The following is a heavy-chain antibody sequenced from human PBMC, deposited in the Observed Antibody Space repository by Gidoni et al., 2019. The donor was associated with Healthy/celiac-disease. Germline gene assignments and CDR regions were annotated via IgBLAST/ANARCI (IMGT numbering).Heavy chain of an antibody. Sequence: QVQLVQSGAEVKKPGASVKVSCKASGYTFTSYAMHWVRQAPGQRLEWMGWINAGNGNTKYSQKFQGRVTITRDTSASTAYMELSSLRSEDTAVYYCARALGLVRTIDYWGQGTLVTVSS. CDR3: ARALGLVRTIDY. CDR1: GYTFTSYA. CDR2: INAGNGNT. J-gene: IGHJ4*02. D-gene: IGHD3-9*01. V-gene: IGHV1-3*01.